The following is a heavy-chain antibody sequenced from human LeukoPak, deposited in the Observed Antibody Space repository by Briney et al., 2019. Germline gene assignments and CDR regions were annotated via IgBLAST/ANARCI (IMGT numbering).Heavy chain of an antibody. D-gene: IGHD2-15*01. CDR1: GYSFISYG. Sequence: ASVTVSCKASGYSFISYGFTWVRQAPGQGLEWMGWISVHNGNKNYAQKFQGRVTMTTDTPTSTAYMEVRSPRSDDTAVYYCARRGSGGGSDYWGQGTLVTVSS. CDR3: ARRGSGGGSDY. V-gene: IGHV1-18*01. J-gene: IGHJ4*02. CDR2: ISVHNGNK.